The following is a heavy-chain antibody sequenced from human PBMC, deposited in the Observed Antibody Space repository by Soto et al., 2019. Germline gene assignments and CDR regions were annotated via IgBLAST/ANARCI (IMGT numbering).Heavy chain of an antibody. D-gene: IGHD2-2*01. J-gene: IGHJ5*02. CDR1: GGSFSNYA. V-gene: IGHV1-69*13. Sequence: AXVKVSCKASGGSFSNYAISWVRQAPGQGLEWMGGIIPMLGTANYAQNFQGRVTIIADESTRTVYMELSSLRSEDTAVYYCARVGSTSWYWFGPWGQGTLVTVSS. CDR2: IIPMLGTA. CDR3: ARVGSTSWYWFGP.